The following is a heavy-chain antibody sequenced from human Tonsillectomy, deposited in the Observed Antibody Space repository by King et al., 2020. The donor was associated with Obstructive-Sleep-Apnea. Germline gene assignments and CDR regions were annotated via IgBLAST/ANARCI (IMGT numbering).Heavy chain of an antibody. CDR3: ARVRHDFIWGGATFYFDS. CDR1: GFTFSIHW. D-gene: IGHD3-16*01. V-gene: IGHV5-51*01. J-gene: IGHJ4*02. Sequence: EVQLQESGGEVKKPGEPLMISCQGSGFTFSIHWIVWVRQMPGRGLEWMGGIRLAESNTRYSPSFQGQVTISADRSTSTAYLQWSSLRASDTAIYYCARVRHDFIWGGATFYFDSWGQGAQVTVSS. CDR2: IRLAESNT.